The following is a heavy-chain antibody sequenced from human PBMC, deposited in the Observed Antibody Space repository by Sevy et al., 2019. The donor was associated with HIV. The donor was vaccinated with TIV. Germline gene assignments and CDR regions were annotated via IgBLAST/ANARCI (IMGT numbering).Heavy chain of an antibody. CDR3: AAWSISLDS. CDR1: GGTFNSYI. J-gene: IGHJ4*02. CDR2: ITPILGRV. V-gene: IGHV1-69*10. D-gene: IGHD3-3*01. Sequence: ASVKVSCKASGGTFNSYIFTWVRQAPGQGLEWMGAITPILGRVNYSQKFQGRVTITADESTTTVYMDLSSLRSEDTAVYYCAAWSISLDSRGQGTLVTVSS.